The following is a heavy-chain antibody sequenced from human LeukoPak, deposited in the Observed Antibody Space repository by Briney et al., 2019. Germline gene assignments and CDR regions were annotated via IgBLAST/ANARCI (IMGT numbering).Heavy chain of an antibody. J-gene: IGHJ3*02. CDR1: GYTFINYG. D-gene: IGHD2-21*02. V-gene: IGHV1-18*01. CDR2: ISAYNGNT. CDR3: ARGAYCGGDCSSSDSFDI. Sequence: APMKVSCKAFGYTFINYGVSWVRQAPGQGLEWMGWISAYNGNTNYAQNLQGRVTMTTDTSTNTAYLELRTLTSDDTAVYYCARGAYCGGDCSSSDSFDIWGQGTMVSVSS.